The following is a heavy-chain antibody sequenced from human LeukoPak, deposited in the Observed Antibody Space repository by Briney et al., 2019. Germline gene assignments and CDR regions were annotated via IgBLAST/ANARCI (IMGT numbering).Heavy chain of an antibody. Sequence: GGSLRLSCAASGFTFSSYSMNWVRQAPGKGLEWVSSISSSSSYIYYADSVKGRFTISRDNAKNSLYLQMNSLRAEDTAVYYCARDGGYDSCGYHYWGQGTLVTVSS. D-gene: IGHD3-22*01. V-gene: IGHV3-21*01. J-gene: IGHJ4*02. CDR3: ARDGGYDSCGYHY. CDR1: GFTFSSYS. CDR2: ISSSSSYI.